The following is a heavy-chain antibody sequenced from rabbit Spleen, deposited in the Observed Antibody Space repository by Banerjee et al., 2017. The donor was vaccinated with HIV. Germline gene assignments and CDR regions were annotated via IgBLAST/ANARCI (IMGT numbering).Heavy chain of an antibody. CDR2: IDPVFGST. Sequence: KRPEWIGYIDPVFGSTYYANWVNGRFTISSHNAQNTLYLQLNSLTAADTATYFCARNSGSSFSSYGMDLWGPGTLVTVS. CDR3: ARNSGSSFSSYGMDL. V-gene: IGHV1S47*01. D-gene: IGHD8-1*01. J-gene: IGHJ6*01.